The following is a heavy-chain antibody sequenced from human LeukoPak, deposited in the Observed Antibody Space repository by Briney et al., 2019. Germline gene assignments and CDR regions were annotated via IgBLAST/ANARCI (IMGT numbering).Heavy chain of an antibody. CDR2: INVDGST. Sequence: SETLSLTCIVSGGSISDHYCSWVRQPAGKGLEWSGRINVDGSTNYNPSLESRLTISVDTSKNQLSLKLSSLTAADTAVYYCARHEYSGSYYGLSWFDPWGQGTLVTVSS. V-gene: IGHV4-4*07. D-gene: IGHD1-26*01. CDR1: GGSISDHY. CDR3: ARHEYSGSYYGLSWFDP. J-gene: IGHJ5*02.